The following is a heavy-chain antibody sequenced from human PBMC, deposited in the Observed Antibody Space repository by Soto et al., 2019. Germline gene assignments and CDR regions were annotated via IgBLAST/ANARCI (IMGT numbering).Heavy chain of an antibody. V-gene: IGHV3-23*01. D-gene: IGHD3-3*01. CDR2: ISGSGGST. Sequence: EVQLLESGGGLVQPGGSLRLSCVASGFTFSSYAMSWVRQAPGKGLEWVSAISGSGGSTYYADSVKGRFTISRDNSKNTLYLQMNSLRAEDTAVYYCAKGATHDFWSGYLFDYWGQGTLVTVSS. CDR1: GFTFSSYA. CDR3: AKGATHDFWSGYLFDY. J-gene: IGHJ4*02.